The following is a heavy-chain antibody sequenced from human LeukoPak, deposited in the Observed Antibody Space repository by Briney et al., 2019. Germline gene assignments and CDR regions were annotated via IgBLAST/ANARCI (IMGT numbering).Heavy chain of an antibody. D-gene: IGHD5-18*01. CDR1: GGSISSYY. Sequence: SETLSLTCTVSGGSISSYYWSWIRQPPGKGLEWIGYIYTSGSTNYNPFLKSRVTISVDTSKNQSSLKLSSVTAADTAVYYCATSSSSYETDAFDIWGQGTMVTVSS. CDR3: ATSSSSYETDAFDI. V-gene: IGHV4-4*09. J-gene: IGHJ3*02. CDR2: IYTSGST.